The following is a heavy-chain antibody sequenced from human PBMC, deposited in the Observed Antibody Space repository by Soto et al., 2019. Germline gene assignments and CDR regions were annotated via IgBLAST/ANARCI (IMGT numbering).Heavy chain of an antibody. V-gene: IGHV3-30*18. D-gene: IGHD2-2*01. CDR2: ISYDGSNK. Sequence: QVQLVESGGGVVQPGRSLRLSCAASGFTFSSYGMHWVRQAPGKGLEWVAVISYDGSNKYYADSVKGRFTISRDNSKNTLYLQMNSLRAEDTAVYYCAKDACSSTSCILGDYWGQGTLVTVSS. J-gene: IGHJ4*02. CDR3: AKDACSSTSCILGDY. CDR1: GFTFSSYG.